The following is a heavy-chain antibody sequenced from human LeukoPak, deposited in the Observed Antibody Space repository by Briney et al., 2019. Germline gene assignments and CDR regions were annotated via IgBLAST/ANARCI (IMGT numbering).Heavy chain of an antibody. CDR2: IRQDGDTK. CDR1: GFSFSGHW. J-gene: IGHJ4*02. D-gene: IGHD6-13*01. Sequence: GGSLRLSCTASGFSFSGHWMHWVRQAPGKGLEWVANIRQDGDTKYYVDSVKGRFTISRDNAMNSLYLQMNSLRAEDTAIYYCARSLPYGTTWYGRSDFWGQGTLVTVSS. CDR3: ARSLPYGTTWYGRSDF. V-gene: IGHV3-7*03.